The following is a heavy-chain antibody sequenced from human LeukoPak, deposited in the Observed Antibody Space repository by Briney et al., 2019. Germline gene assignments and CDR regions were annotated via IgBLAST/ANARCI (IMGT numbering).Heavy chain of an antibody. CDR2: IIPILGIA. V-gene: IGHV1-69*04. CDR3: ARDSTPRLEWSPYYYYYMDV. CDR1: GGTFSSYT. Sequence: GSSVKVSCKASGGTFSSYTISWVRQAPGQGLEWMGRIIPILGIANYAQKFQGRVTITADKSTSTAYMELSSLRSEDTAVYYCARDSTPRLEWSPYYYYYMDVWGKGTTVTVSS. D-gene: IGHD3-3*01. J-gene: IGHJ6*03.